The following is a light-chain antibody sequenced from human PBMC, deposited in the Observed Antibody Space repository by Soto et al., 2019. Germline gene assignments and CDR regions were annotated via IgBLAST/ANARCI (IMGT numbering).Light chain of an antibody. CDR1: SSDVGGYNY. J-gene: IGLJ1*01. CDR3: SSYTSSSTPFV. Sequence: QSALTQPASVSGSPGQSITISCTGTSSDVGGYNYVSWYQQHPGKAPKLMIYDVSNRPSGVSNRFSGSKSGNTASLTISGLQAEDEADYYCSSYTSSSTPFVFGTG. CDR2: DVS. V-gene: IGLV2-14*01.